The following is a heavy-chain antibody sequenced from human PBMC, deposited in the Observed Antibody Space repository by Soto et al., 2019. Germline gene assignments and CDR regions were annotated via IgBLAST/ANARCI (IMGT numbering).Heavy chain of an antibody. CDR2: IYRTGGT. CDR1: GGSFTSNNW. D-gene: IGHD1-7*01. V-gene: IGHV4-4*02. J-gene: IGHJ4*02. CDR3: ESRDPGTSVDY. Sequence: QVQLQESCPGLVKPSGTLSLNCAVSGGSFTSNNWWTWVRKPPGQWLEWIGEIYRTGGTNYNPSLKSRVNLSLDKSENHLSLNVTSLTAADTAVYYCESRDPGTSVDYWGQGTLVTVSS.